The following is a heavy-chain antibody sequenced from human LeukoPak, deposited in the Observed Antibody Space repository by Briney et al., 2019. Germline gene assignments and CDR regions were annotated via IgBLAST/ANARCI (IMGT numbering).Heavy chain of an antibody. V-gene: IGHV3-66*01. CDR3: ARGGQPLLGNWFDP. Sequence: GSLRLSCAASGFTVSSNYMSWVRQAPGKGLGWVSVIYSGGSTCYADSVKGRFTISRDNSKNTLYLQMNSLRAEDTAVYYCARGGQPLLGNWFDPWGRGTLVTVSS. CDR1: GFTVSSNY. J-gene: IGHJ5*02. CDR2: IYSGGST. D-gene: IGHD2-21*02.